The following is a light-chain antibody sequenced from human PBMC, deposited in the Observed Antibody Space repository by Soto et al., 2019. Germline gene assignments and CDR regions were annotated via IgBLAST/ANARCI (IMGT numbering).Light chain of an antibody. Sequence: ELVMTPAPASXSXXXXXXGXXXXGASQSVSSNLAWYQQKPGQAPRLLIYGASTRATGIPARFSGSGSGTEFTLTISSLQSEDFAVYYCQQYNNWPRTFGQGTKVDIK. CDR3: QQYNNWPRT. J-gene: IGKJ1*01. CDR1: QSVSSN. V-gene: IGKV3-15*01. CDR2: GAS.